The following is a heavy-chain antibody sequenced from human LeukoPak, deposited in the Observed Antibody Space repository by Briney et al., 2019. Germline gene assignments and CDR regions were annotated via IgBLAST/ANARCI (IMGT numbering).Heavy chain of an antibody. Sequence: PGGSLRLSCAASGFTVSSNYMSWVRQAPGKGLEWVSGIRNYGGSTYYADSVKGRFTISRDNSKNTLYLQMNSLRAEGTAVYYCANPAPGVVYLYWGQGTLVTVSS. CDR2: IRNYGGST. D-gene: IGHD2-8*02. V-gene: IGHV3-53*01. CDR1: GFTVSSNY. CDR3: ANPAPGVVYLY. J-gene: IGHJ4*02.